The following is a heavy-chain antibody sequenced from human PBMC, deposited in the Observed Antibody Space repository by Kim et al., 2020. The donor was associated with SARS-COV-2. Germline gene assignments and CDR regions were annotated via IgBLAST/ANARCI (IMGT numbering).Heavy chain of an antibody. V-gene: IGHV4-31*03. CDR3: ARKSRTAYYFDY. CDR2: IYYDGST. Sequence: SETLSRTCTVSGGSINSAVYYWTWIRQHPGKGLEWIGYIYYDGSTYYNPSLNSRLTISIDTSKNQFSLNLNSVTAADTALYYCARKSRTAYYFDYWGQGT. J-gene: IGHJ4*02. D-gene: IGHD3-16*01. CDR1: GGSINSAVYY.